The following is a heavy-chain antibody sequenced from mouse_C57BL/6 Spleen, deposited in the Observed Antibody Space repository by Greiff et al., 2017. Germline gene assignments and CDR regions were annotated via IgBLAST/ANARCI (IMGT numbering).Heavy chain of an antibody. V-gene: IGHV1-82*01. CDR3: AATTVGASRYFDV. D-gene: IGHD1-1*01. CDR1: GYAFSSSW. CDR2: IYPGDGDT. Sequence: VQLQESGPELVKPGASVKISCKASGYAFSSSWMNWVKQRPGKGLEWIGRIYPGDGDTNYNGKFKSKATLTAGKSSNTACMQLSSLTSGDSAVYFWAATTVGASRYFDVWGTGTTVTVSS. J-gene: IGHJ1*03.